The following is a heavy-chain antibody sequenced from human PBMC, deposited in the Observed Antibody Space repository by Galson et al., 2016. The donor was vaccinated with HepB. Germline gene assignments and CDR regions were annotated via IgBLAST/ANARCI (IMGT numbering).Heavy chain of an antibody. CDR2: IPYHGNNE. V-gene: IGHV3-30*18. CDR3: AKVVWGGTDYFDY. Sequence: SLRLSCAASGFIFNSYDMHWVRQAPGKGLEWVGYIPYHGNNELYGDAVKGRFTIYRDNSKNTLYLQMNSLRVEDTAVYYCAKVVWGGTDYFDYWGQGTLVTVSS. CDR1: GFIFNSYD. D-gene: IGHD2-15*01. J-gene: IGHJ4*02.